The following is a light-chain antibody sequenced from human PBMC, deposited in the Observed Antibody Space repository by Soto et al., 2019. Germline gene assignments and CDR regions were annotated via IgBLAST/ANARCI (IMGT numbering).Light chain of an antibody. CDR1: KSDIGVYDF. V-gene: IGLV2-8*01. Sequence: SALTQPPSASGSPGQSVTISCTGTKSDIGVYDFVSWYQHHPGKAPRLIIYEVVQRPSGVPARFSGSKSGNTASLTVSGLQAADEADYFCKSYAGSNTYVFGSGTKVTVL. CDR3: KSYAGSNTYV. CDR2: EVV. J-gene: IGLJ1*01.